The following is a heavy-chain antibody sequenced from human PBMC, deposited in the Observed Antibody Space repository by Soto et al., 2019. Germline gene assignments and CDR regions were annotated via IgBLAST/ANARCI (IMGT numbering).Heavy chain of an antibody. J-gene: IGHJ5*02. CDR2: ISAYNGNT. CDR3: ARYGDYVPDEPFDP. D-gene: IGHD4-17*01. Sequence: ASVKVSCKASGYTFTSYGISWVRQAPGQGLEWMGWISAYNGNTNYAQKLQGRVTMTTDTSTSTAYTELRSLRSDDTAVYYCARYGDYVPDEPFDPWGQGTLVTVSS. V-gene: IGHV1-18*01. CDR1: GYTFTSYG.